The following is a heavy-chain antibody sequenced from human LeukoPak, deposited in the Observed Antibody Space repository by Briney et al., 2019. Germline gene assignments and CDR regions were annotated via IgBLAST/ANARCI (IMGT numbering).Heavy chain of an antibody. CDR2: ISNNGGST. V-gene: IGHV3-64*01. J-gene: IGHJ4*02. Sequence: GGSLRLSWGAADFTFSSYAMCWVRQAPGKGLEYVSGISNNGGSTYYANSVQGRFTISRDNSKNTVYLQMGSLRAEDMAVYYCARGLPYSRSRYPHYFECRGQGTLVTVSS. D-gene: IGHD6-13*01. CDR1: DFTFSSYA. CDR3: ARGLPYSRSRYPHYFEC.